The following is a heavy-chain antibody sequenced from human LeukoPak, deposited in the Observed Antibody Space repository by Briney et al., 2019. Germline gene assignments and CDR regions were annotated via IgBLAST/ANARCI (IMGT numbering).Heavy chain of an antibody. D-gene: IGHD3-16*01. J-gene: IGHJ5*02. Sequence: AGGSLRLSCAASGFNFSDYGMIWVRQAPGKGLEWVSGISGSGGNTYYADSVKGRFTISRDNSKNTLYLQMNSLRAEDTAVYYCAKDDNYIRFLSWGQGTLVTVSS. CDR3: AKDDNYIRFLS. CDR1: GFNFSDYG. CDR2: ISGSGGNT. V-gene: IGHV3-23*01.